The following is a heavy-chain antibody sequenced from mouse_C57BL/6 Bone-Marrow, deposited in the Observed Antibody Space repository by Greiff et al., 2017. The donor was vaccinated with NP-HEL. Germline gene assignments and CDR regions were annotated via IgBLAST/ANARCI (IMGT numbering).Heavy chain of an antibody. V-gene: IGHV5-12*01. CDR2: ISNGGGST. CDR3: ARHGTTVVAHFDY. Sequence: EVQLVESGGGLVQPGGSLKLSCAASGFTFSDYYMYWVRQTPEKRLEWVAYISNGGGSTYYPDTVKGRFTISRDNAKNTLYLQMSRLKSEDTAMYYCARHGTTVVAHFDYWGQGTTLTVSS. CDR1: GFTFSDYY. J-gene: IGHJ2*01. D-gene: IGHD1-1*01.